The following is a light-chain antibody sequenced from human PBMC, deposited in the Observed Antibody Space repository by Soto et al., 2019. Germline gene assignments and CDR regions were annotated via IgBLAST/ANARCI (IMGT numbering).Light chain of an antibody. CDR1: SSDIGAYDY. V-gene: IGLV2-14*01. J-gene: IGLJ1*01. CDR2: EVN. Sequence: QSALTQPASLSGSPGQSITISCTGTSSDIGAYDYVSWFQQHPGKAPKLMISEVNNRPSGVSNRFSGSKSGNTAYLTISGLQVEDEADYFCFSFTTTSTHVLGTGTKVTVL. CDR3: FSFTTTSTHV.